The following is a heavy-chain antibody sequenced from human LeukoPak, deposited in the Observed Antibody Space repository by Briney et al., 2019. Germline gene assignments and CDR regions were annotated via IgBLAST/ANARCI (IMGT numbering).Heavy chain of an antibody. J-gene: IGHJ4*02. D-gene: IGHD3-3*01. CDR2: IIPIFGTA. CDR1: GGTFSSYA. V-gene: IGHV1-69*05. Sequence: SVKVSCKASGGTFSSYAISWVRQAPGQGLEWMVGIIPIFGTANYAQRFQGRVTITTDESTSTAYMELSSLRSEDTAVYYCARDYRTIFGVVRYWGQGTQVTVSS. CDR3: ARDYRTIFGVVRY.